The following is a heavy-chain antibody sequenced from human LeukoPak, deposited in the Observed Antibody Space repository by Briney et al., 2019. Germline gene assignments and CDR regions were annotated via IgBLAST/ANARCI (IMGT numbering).Heavy chain of an antibody. V-gene: IGHV3-30*02. Sequence: GGSLRLSCAASGFTFRSYGMHWVRQAPGKGLEWVAVIWYDGSNEYYADSVKGRFTISRDSSKNTLYLQMNSLRPEDTAVYFCAKDRAMQGYYDSTGYYGNFYCVDVWGKGTTVIVSS. J-gene: IGHJ6*03. CDR3: AKDRAMQGYYDSTGYYGNFYCVDV. CDR2: IWYDGSNE. D-gene: IGHD3-22*01. CDR1: GFTFRSYG.